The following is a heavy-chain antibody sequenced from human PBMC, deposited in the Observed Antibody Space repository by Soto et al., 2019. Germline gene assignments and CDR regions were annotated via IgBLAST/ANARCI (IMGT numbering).Heavy chain of an antibody. D-gene: IGHD4-17*01. V-gene: IGHV3-23*01. CDR3: ARAKHDYGGPADAFDI. CDR1: GFTFSSYA. J-gene: IGHJ3*02. Sequence: GGSLRLSCAASGFTFSSYAMSWVRQAPGKGLEWVSAISGSGGSTYYADSVKGRFTISRDNSKNTLYLQMNSLRAEDTAVYYCARAKHDYGGPADAFDIWGQGTMVTVSS. CDR2: ISGSGGST.